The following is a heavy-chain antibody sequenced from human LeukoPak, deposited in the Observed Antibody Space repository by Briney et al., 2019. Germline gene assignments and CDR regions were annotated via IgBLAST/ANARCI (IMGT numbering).Heavy chain of an antibody. CDR2: ISTSGGST. Sequence: PGGSLRLSCAASGFTFSSYAMSWVRQAPGKGLEWVSSISTSGGSTFYADSVKGRFTISRDNSKNTLYLQMNSLRAEDTAVYYCAKGGSGWYSEVIPDYWGQGTLVTVSS. CDR1: GFTFSSYA. D-gene: IGHD6-19*01. V-gene: IGHV3-23*01. CDR3: AKGGSGWYSEVIPDY. J-gene: IGHJ4*02.